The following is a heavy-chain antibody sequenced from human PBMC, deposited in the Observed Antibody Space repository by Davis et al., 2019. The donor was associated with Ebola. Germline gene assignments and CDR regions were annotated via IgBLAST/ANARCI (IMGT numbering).Heavy chain of an antibody. Sequence: GESLKISCAASGFTFSSYSMNWVRQAPGTGLEWVSYISSSSSTIYYADSVKGRFTISRDNAKNSLYLQMNSLRDDDTAVYYCARDKTVTTGGGYYYYGMDVWGQGTTVTVSS. CDR3: ARDKTVTTGGGYYYYGMDV. J-gene: IGHJ6*02. CDR2: ISSSSSTI. CDR1: GFTFSSYS. V-gene: IGHV3-48*02. D-gene: IGHD4-17*01.